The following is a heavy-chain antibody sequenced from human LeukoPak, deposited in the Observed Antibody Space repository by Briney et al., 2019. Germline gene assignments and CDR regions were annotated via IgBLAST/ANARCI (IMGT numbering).Heavy chain of an antibody. CDR2: IYSGGST. J-gene: IGHJ5*02. CDR1: GFTVSSNY. D-gene: IGHD3-22*01. Sequence: PGGSLRLSCAASGFTVSSNYMSWVRQAPGKGLEWVSVIYSGGSTYYADSVKGRFTISRDNSTNTLYLQMNSLRAEDTAVYYCARGGLTTDNWFDPWGQGTLVTVSS. V-gene: IGHV3-53*01. CDR3: ARGGLTTDNWFDP.